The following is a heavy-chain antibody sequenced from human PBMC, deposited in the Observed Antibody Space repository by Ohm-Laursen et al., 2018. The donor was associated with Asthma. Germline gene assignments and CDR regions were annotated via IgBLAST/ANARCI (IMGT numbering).Heavy chain of an antibody. V-gene: IGHV3-30*19. D-gene: IGHD5-12*01. CDR2: ISYDGSNK. Sequence: SLRLSCTASGFSVSRHFMNWVRQAPGKGLEWVAVISYDGSNKYYADSVKGRFTISRDNSKNTLYLQMNSLRAEDTAVYYCARDSGYLGGMDVWGQGTTVTVSS. CDR1: GFSVSRHF. CDR3: ARDSGYLGGMDV. J-gene: IGHJ6*02.